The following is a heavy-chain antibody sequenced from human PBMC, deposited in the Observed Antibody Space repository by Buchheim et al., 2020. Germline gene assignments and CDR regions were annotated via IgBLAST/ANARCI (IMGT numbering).Heavy chain of an antibody. V-gene: IGHV3-30*14. J-gene: IGHJ5*02. Sequence: QVQLVESGGGVVQPGRSLRLSCAASGFTFSSYAMHWVRQAPGKGLEWVAVISYDGSNKYYADSVKGRFTISRENSKKTLYLQMNSLRAEDTAVYYCAREIYSYGYFWFDPWGQGTL. D-gene: IGHD5-18*01. CDR2: ISYDGSNK. CDR1: GFTFSSYA. CDR3: AREIYSYGYFWFDP.